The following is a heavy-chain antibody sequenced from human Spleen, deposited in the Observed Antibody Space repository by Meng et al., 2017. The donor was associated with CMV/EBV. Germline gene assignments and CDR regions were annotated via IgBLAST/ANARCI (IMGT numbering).Heavy chain of an antibody. V-gene: IGHV1-69*05. D-gene: IGHD6-13*01. CDR3: ATGSSWYLYYYYYGMDV. J-gene: IGHJ6*02. CDR2: IIPIFGTA. CDR1: GYTFTSYA. Sequence: SVKVSCKASGYTFTSYAISWVRQAPGQGLEWMGGIIPIFGTANYAQKFQGRVTITTDESTSTAYMELSSLRSEDTAVYYCATGSSWYLYYYYYGMDVWGQGTTVTVSS.